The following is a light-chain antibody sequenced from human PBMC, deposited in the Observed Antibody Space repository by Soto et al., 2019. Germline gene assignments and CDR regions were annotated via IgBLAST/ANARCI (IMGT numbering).Light chain of an antibody. V-gene: IGKV3-20*01. J-gene: IGKJ1*01. CDR3: QHSGDFRWT. CDR2: GAS. CDR1: QSISSN. Sequence: EIVLTQSPATLSLSPGERATLSCRASQSISSNLAWYQQKPGQAPRRLIYGASSRATGIPDRFSGRGFGTDFTLTISRLEPEDFAVYYCQHSGDFRWTFGLGTKVDIK.